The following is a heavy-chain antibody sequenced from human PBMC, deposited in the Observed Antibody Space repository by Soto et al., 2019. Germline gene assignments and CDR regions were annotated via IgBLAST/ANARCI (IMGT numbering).Heavy chain of an antibody. CDR1: GYTLTELS. V-gene: IGHV1-24*01. J-gene: IGHJ4*02. D-gene: IGHD3-3*01. CDR3: ATDRYDFWSCYPGSY. Sequence: ASVKVSCKVSGYTLTELSMHWVRQAPGKGLEWMGGFDPEDGETIYAQKFQGRVTMTEDTSKVTAYMELSSLRSEDTAVYDCATDRYDFWSCYPGSYWGQGTLVTVSS. CDR2: FDPEDGET.